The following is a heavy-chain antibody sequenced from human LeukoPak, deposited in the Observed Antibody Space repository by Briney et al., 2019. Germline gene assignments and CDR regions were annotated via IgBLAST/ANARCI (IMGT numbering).Heavy chain of an antibody. V-gene: IGHV1-2*02. CDR2: INPNSGGT. CDR1: GYTFTGYY. D-gene: IGHD3-10*01. CDR3: ARTLLWFGELIDY. J-gene: IGHJ4*02. Sequence: ASVKVSCKASGYTFTGYYMHWVRQAPGQGLEWMGWINPNSGGTNYAQKFQGRATMTRDTSISTAYMELSRLRSDDTAVYYCARTLLWFGELIDYWGQGTLVTVSS.